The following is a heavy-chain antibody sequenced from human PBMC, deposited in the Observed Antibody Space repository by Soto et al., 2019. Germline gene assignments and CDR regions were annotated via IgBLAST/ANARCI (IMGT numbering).Heavy chain of an antibody. D-gene: IGHD1-1*01. J-gene: IGHJ3*02. Sequence: GGSLRLSCAASGVIATAKYMNWVRQAPGGVLEWVAVIYNSGSTYHADSVKGRFTISRHDSKNTLYLQMDSLRPEDTAVYYCARANDLNAFDIWCQGTMVTVSS. V-gene: IGHV3-53*04. CDR3: ARANDLNAFDI. CDR1: GVIATAKY. CDR2: IYNSGST.